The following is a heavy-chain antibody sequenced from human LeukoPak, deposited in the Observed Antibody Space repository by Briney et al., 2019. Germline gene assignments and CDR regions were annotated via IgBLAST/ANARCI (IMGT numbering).Heavy chain of an antibody. CDR2: ISAYTGKT. Sequence: ASVKVSCKASGYTFTSYGITWVRQAPGQGLEWMGWISAYTGKTDYAEKLQGRVTMTTDTATRTAYIELKSLRSDDTAVYYCARVAAAAHNGYDYLEYWGQGTLVTVSS. J-gene: IGHJ4*02. CDR3: ARVAAAAHNGYDYLEY. CDR1: GYTFTSYG. V-gene: IGHV1-18*01. D-gene: IGHD5-12*01.